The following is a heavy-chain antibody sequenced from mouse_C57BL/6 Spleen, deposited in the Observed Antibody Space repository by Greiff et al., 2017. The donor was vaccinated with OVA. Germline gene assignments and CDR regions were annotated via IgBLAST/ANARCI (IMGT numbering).Heavy chain of an antibody. CDR2: IYPGDGDT. V-gene: IGHV1-82*01. J-gene: IGHJ3*01. CDR3: AREGTTTAGFAY. Sequence: VKLMESGPELVKPGASVKISCKASGYAFSSSWMNWVKQRPGKGLEWIGRIYPGDGDTNYNGKFKGKATLTADKSSSTAYMQLSSLTSEDSAVYFCAREGTTTAGFAYWGQGTLVTVSA. CDR1: GYAFSSSW. D-gene: IGHD1-2*01.